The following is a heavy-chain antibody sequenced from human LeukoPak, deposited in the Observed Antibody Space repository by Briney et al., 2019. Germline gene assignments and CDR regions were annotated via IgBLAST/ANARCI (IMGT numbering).Heavy chain of an antibody. Sequence: GGSLRLSCAASGFTFSSYSMNWVRQAPGKGLEWVANIIQDGSQKYYVDSVKGRFTISRDNAKNSLYLQMNSLRAEDTAVYYCARDKSYGDSEDYWGQGTLVTVSS. CDR3: ARDKSYGDSEDY. D-gene: IGHD4-17*01. CDR1: GFTFSSYS. V-gene: IGHV3-7*05. J-gene: IGHJ4*02. CDR2: IIQDGSQK.